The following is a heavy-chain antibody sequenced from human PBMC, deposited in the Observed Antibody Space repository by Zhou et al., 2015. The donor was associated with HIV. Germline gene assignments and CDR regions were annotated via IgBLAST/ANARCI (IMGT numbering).Heavy chain of an antibody. CDR3: ARGYIHDILTGYYMDYYYYYMDV. CDR2: IIPIFGTA. V-gene: IGHV1-69*01. J-gene: IGHJ6*03. D-gene: IGHD3-9*01. CDR1: GGTFSSYA. Sequence: QVQLVQSGAEVKKPGSSVKVSCKASGGTFSSYAISWVRQAPGQGLEWMGGIIPIFGTANYAQKFQGRVTITADESTSTAYMELSSLRSEDTAVYYCARGYIHDILTGYYMDYYYYYMDVWGKGTTVTVSS.